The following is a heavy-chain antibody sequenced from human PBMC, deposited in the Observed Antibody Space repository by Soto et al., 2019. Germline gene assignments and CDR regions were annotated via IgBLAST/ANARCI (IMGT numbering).Heavy chain of an antibody. CDR3: ARGRNYGMDV. Sequence: GGSLRLSCAASGFTFDDYAMHWVRQAPGKGLEWVSGISWNSGSIGYADSVKGRFTISRDNAKNSLYLQMNSLRAEDTAVYYCARGRNYGMDVWGQGTTVTAP. CDR2: ISWNSGSI. J-gene: IGHJ6*02. CDR1: GFTFDDYA. V-gene: IGHV3-9*01.